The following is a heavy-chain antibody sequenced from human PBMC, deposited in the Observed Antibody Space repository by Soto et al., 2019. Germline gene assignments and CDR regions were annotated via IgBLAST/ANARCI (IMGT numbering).Heavy chain of an antibody. CDR3: ARDTISGSGSYYNQYGFDP. V-gene: IGHV3-9*01. CDR2: ISWNSGSK. D-gene: IGHD3-10*01. CDR1: GFIFDDYA. J-gene: IGHJ5*02. Sequence: EVQLVESGGGLVQPGRSLRLSCAGSGFIFDDYAMHWVRQAPGKGLEWVSSISWNSGSKGYAESVKGRFAISRDNAKNSLYLQMNSLRVEDTALYYCARDTISGSGSYYNQYGFDPWGQGTPVTVSS.